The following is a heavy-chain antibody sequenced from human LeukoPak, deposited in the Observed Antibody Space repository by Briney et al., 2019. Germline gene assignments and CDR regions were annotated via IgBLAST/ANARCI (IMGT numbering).Heavy chain of an antibody. Sequence: GGSLRLSCAASGFTFSSYAMSWVRQAPGKGLEWVSAISGSGGSTYYADSVKGRSTISRDNAKNSLYLQMNSLRAEDTAVYYCARFYDSSGYYYYGMDVWGQGTTVTVSS. CDR1: GFTFSSYA. CDR3: ARFYDSSGYYYYGMDV. V-gene: IGHV3-23*01. J-gene: IGHJ6*02. CDR2: ISGSGGST. D-gene: IGHD3-22*01.